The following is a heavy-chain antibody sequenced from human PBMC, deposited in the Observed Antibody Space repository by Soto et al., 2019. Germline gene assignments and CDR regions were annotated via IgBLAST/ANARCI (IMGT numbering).Heavy chain of an antibody. CDR3: ARVRSSSSWYFRFDP. Sequence: SVKVSCKASGGTFSSYTISWVRQAPGQGLEWMGRIIPILGIANYAQKFQGRVTITADKSTSTAYMELSSLRSEDTAVYYCARVRSSSSWYFRFDPWGQGTLVIVSS. CDR1: GGTFSSYT. J-gene: IGHJ5*02. D-gene: IGHD6-13*01. V-gene: IGHV1-69*02. CDR2: IIPILGIA.